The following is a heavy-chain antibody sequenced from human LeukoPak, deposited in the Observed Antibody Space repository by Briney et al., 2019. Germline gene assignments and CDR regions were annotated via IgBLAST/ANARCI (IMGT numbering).Heavy chain of an antibody. CDR1: GFTFSDYE. J-gene: IGHJ4*02. CDR2: ISSSGSTI. CDR3: ARGGESFLGIAAAGRFDY. V-gene: IGHV3-48*03. D-gene: IGHD6-13*01. Sequence: GGSLRLSCAASGFTFSDYEMNWVRQAPGKGLEWVSYISSSGSTIFYADSVKGQFTISRDNAKNSLYLQMNSLRAEDTAVYYCARGGESFLGIAAAGRFDYWGQGTLVTVSS.